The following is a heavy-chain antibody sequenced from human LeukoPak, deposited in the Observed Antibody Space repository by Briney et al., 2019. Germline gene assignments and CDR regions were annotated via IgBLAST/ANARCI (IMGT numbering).Heavy chain of an antibody. CDR2: ISYDGSNK. V-gene: IGHV3-30*18. Sequence: PGRSLRLSCAASGFTFSSYGMHWVRQAPGKGLEWVAVISYDGSNKYYADSVKGRFTISRDNSKNTLYLQMNSLRAEDTAVYYCAKSDSSGYLRDYWGQGTLVTVSS. J-gene: IGHJ4*02. CDR1: GFTFSSYG. CDR3: AKSDSSGYLRDY. D-gene: IGHD3-22*01.